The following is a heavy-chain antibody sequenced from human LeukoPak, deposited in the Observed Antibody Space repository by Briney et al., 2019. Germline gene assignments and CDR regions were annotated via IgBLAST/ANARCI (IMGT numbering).Heavy chain of an antibody. D-gene: IGHD1-26*01. CDR3: ARGRSGSQENFFDY. V-gene: IGHV3-53*01. Sequence: QTGGSLRLSCVGSGFTVSSSFMSWVRQAPGEGLEWVSNLYSDAFDSATHYADSVKGRFTISRDNSKNTLYLQMNSLRAEDTAVYYCARGRSGSQENFFDYWGQGTLVTASS. CDR2: LYSDAFDSAT. J-gene: IGHJ4*02. CDR1: GFTVSSSF.